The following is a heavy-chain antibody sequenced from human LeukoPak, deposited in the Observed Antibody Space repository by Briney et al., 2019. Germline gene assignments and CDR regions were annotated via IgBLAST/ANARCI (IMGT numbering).Heavy chain of an antibody. CDR1: GFSFSDAW. CDR3: TTYGSGRKFDY. Sequence: GSLRLSCAASGFSFSDAWMSWVRQIPGKGLEWVGRIESKTDGGTTDYAAPVKGRFIISRDDSTNTLYLQMNSLKSEDTAVYYCTTYGSGRKFDYWGQGILVTVSS. CDR2: IESKTDGGTT. V-gene: IGHV3-15*04. D-gene: IGHD3-10*01. J-gene: IGHJ4*02.